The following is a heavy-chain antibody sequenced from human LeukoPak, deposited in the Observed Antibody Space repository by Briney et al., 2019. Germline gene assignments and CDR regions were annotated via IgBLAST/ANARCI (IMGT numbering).Heavy chain of an antibody. CDR3: AKDHDYGDYAAY. V-gene: IGHV3-23*01. D-gene: IGHD4-17*01. CDR1: GFTFSSYA. Sequence: GGSLRISCAASGFTFSSYAMSWVRQAPGKGLEWVSAISGSGGSTYYADSVKGRFTISRDNSKNTLYLQMNSLRAEDTAVYYCAKDHDYGDYAAYWGQGTLVTVSS. J-gene: IGHJ4*02. CDR2: ISGSGGST.